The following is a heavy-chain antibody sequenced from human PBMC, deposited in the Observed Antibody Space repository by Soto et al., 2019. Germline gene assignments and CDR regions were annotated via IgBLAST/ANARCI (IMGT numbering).Heavy chain of an antibody. Sequence: PSETLSLTCTASGGSISSSSYYWGWIRQPPGKGLEWIGYIYYSGSTNYNPSLKSRVTISVDTSKNQFSLKLSSVTAADTAVYYCASGRGYSYGSFDYWGQGTLVTVS. V-gene: IGHV4-61*05. D-gene: IGHD5-18*01. CDR2: IYYSGST. J-gene: IGHJ4*02. CDR3: ASGRGYSYGSFDY. CDR1: GGSISSSSYY.